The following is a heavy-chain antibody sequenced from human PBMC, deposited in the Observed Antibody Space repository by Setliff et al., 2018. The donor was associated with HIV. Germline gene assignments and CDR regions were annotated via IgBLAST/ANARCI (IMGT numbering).Heavy chain of an antibody. V-gene: IGHV4-4*09. D-gene: IGHD4-17*01. CDR2: IYASGST. Sequence: SETLSLTCTVSGGSISSYYWSWIRQPPGKGLEWIGYIYASGSTNYNPSLKSRVTMSIDTSKNQLSLKLHSLIAADTAMYYCARVQMAYAAFDVWGQGTMVTVSS. CDR1: GGSISSYY. J-gene: IGHJ3*01. CDR3: ARVQMAYAAFDV.